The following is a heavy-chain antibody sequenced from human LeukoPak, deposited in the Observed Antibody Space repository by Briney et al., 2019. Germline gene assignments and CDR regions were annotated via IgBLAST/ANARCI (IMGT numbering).Heavy chain of an antibody. CDR1: GGTFSSYA. Sequence: ASVKVSCKASGGTFSSYAISWVRQAPGQGLEWMGRIIPIFGIANYAQKFQGRVTITVDKSTSTAYMELSSLRSEDTAVYYCARGSCSGGSCYPALAYYFDYWGQGTLVTVSS. D-gene: IGHD2-15*01. V-gene: IGHV1-69*04. CDR2: IIPIFGIA. J-gene: IGHJ4*02. CDR3: ARGSCSGGSCYPALAYYFDY.